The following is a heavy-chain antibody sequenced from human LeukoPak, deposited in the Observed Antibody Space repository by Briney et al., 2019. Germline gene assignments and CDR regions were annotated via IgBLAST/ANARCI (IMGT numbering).Heavy chain of an antibody. V-gene: IGHV3-23*01. CDR2: ISGSGGST. CDR1: GFTFSSYA. D-gene: IGHD3-10*01. Sequence: GGSLRLSCAASGFTFSSYAMSWVRQAPGKGLEWFSAISGSGGSTYYADSVKGRFTISRDNSKNTLYLQMNSLRAEDTAVYYCAGHYYGSGSYYLDDWFDPWGQGTLVTVSS. CDR3: AGHYYGSGSYYLDDWFDP. J-gene: IGHJ5*02.